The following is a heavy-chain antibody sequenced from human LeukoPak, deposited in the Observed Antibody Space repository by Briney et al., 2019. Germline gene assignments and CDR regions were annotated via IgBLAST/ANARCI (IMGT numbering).Heavy chain of an antibody. CDR2: IRSQTYGGTT. Sequence: PGGSLRLSCAASGFTFDDYGMSWVRQAPGKGLEWVGFIRSQTYGGTTEYAASVKGRFTISRDDSKSIAYLQMNSLKTEDTAVYYCTSSAMPLAFDYWGQGTLVTVSS. D-gene: IGHD2-2*01. CDR1: GFTFDDYG. V-gene: IGHV3-49*04. CDR3: TSSAMPLAFDY. J-gene: IGHJ4*02.